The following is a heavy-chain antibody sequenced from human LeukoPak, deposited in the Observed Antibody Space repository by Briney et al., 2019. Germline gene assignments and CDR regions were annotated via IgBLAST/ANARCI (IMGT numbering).Heavy chain of an antibody. V-gene: IGHV3-23*01. CDR1: RFTISSYA. CDR2: ISAGGGST. D-gene: IGHD1-26*01. CDR3: ARGGYSGTYYFDY. J-gene: IGHJ4*02. Sequence: RAGGSLRLSCAASRFTISSYAMSWVRQAPGKGLEWVSAISAGGGSTYYADSVKGRFTISRDNSKNTLYLQMNSLTAEDTAVYYCARGGYSGTYYFDYWGQGTLVTVSS.